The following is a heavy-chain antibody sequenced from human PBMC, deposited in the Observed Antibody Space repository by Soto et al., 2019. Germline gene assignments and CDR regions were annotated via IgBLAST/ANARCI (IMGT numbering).Heavy chain of an antibody. J-gene: IGHJ4*02. Sequence: GGSLRLSCAASGFTFSSYSMNWVRQAPGKGLEWVSSISSSSSYIYYADSVKGRFTISRDNAKNTLYLQLNSLRAEDTAVYYCARDARDGYNRNYYFDYWGQGTLVTVSS. V-gene: IGHV3-21*01. D-gene: IGHD5-12*01. CDR3: ARDARDGYNRNYYFDY. CDR1: GFTFSSYS. CDR2: ISSSSSYI.